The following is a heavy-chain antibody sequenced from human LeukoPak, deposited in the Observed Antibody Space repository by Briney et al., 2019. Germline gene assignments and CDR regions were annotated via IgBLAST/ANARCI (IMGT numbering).Heavy chain of an antibody. CDR3: ARHLSSITSCPNY. Sequence: SVKVSCRASGGTFSSYAISWVRQAPGQGLEWMGRIIPILGIANYAQKFQGRVTITADKSTSTAYMELSSLKASDTAMYYCARHLSSITSCPNYWGPGTLVTVSS. J-gene: IGHJ4*02. D-gene: IGHD2-2*01. V-gene: IGHV1-69*04. CDR2: IIPILGIA. CDR1: GGTFSSYA.